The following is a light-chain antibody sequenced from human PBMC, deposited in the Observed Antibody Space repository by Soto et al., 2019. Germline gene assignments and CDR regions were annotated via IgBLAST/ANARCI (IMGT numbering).Light chain of an antibody. V-gene: IGLV1-40*01. J-gene: IGLJ3*02. CDR1: SSNIGAGYD. CDR2: XXX. Sequence: QSVLTQPPSVSGAPGQRVTISCTGSSSNIGAGYDVHWYQQLPGTAPKLLIYXXXXXXXXXXXXXXGSKSGTLASLAITGXXXXXXXXXXXQSYDSSLSGWVFGGGTKLTVL. CDR3: QSYDSSLSGWV.